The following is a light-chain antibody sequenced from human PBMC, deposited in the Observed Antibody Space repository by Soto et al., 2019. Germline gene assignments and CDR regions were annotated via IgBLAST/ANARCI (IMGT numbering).Light chain of an antibody. CDR3: QQYGYEPLT. CDR1: QNIRSNY. J-gene: IGKJ4*01. CDR2: GSS. V-gene: IGKV3-20*01. Sequence: EIVLTQSPGTLSLTPGQRATLSCRASQNIRSNYVAWYQQKPGQAPRLLIFGSSSTATGIPDRFSASGSGTDFSLTISRLEPEDFGVYYCQQYGYEPLTFGGGTKWIS.